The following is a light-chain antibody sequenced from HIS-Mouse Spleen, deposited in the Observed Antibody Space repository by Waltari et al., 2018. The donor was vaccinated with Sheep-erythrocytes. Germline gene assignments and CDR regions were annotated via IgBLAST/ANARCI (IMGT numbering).Light chain of an antibody. CDR1: RSNIGSNY. J-gene: IGLJ7*02. CDR3: AAWDDSLSGPV. Sequence: QSVLTQPPSASGTPGQRVTISCSGSRSNIGSNYVSWYQQLPEPAPKLLIYRNHQRPSGVPDRFSGSKSGTSASLAISGLRSEDEADYYCAAWDDSLSGPVFGGGTQLTAL. CDR2: RNH. V-gene: IGLV1-47*01.